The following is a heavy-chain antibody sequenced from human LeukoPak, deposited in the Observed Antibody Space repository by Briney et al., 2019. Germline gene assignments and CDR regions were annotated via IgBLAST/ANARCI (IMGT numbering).Heavy chain of an antibody. CDR3: AHRDNLGNPGNWFDP. D-gene: IGHD1-14*01. V-gene: IGHV2-5*02. CDR2: IYWDDDK. CDR1: GLSLTTSGVG. J-gene: IGHJ5*02. Sequence: SGPTLVKPTQTLTLTCTFSGLSLTTSGVGVGWIRQPPGKALEWLAVIYWDDDKRYSPSLKSRLTITKDTSKNQVVLTMTNMDPVDTATYYCAHRDNLGNPGNWFDPWGQGTLVTVSS.